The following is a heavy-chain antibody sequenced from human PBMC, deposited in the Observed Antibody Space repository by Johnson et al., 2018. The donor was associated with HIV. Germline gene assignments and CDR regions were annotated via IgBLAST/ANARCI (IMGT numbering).Heavy chain of an antibody. V-gene: IGHV3-30*02. Sequence: MLLVESGGGVVQPGGSLRLSCAASGFTFSSYGMHWVRQAPGKGLAWVAFIRYDGSNTYYEDSVKGRFTISRDNSKNTVYLQMNSLRAEDTAVYYCARGKGAAAGLDAFDIWGQGTMVTVSS. CDR3: ARGKGAAAGLDAFDI. CDR2: IRYDGSNT. J-gene: IGHJ3*02. D-gene: IGHD6-13*01. CDR1: GFTFSSYG.